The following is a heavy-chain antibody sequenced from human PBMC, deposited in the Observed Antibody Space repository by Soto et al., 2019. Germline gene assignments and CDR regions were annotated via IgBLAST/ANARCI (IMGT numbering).Heavy chain of an antibody. CDR2: INHSGST. Sequence: SETLSLTCAVYGGTFSGYYWSWIRQPPGKGLEWIGEINHSGSTNYNPSLKSRVTISADTSKNQFSLELSSVTAADTAVYYCASLPYCSGGSCYFDYYYYYMEVWGKGTTVTVSS. J-gene: IGHJ6*03. CDR3: ASLPYCSGGSCYFDYYYYYMEV. D-gene: IGHD2-15*01. CDR1: GGTFSGYY. V-gene: IGHV4-34*01.